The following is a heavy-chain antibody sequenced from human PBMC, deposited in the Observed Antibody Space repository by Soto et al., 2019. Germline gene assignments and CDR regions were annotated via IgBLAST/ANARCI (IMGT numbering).Heavy chain of an antibody. V-gene: IGHV3-15*01. CDR2: IKSKTDGGTT. CDR3: TTTNYYDSSGYLLGYAFDI. D-gene: IGHD3-22*01. Sequence: GSLRLSCAASGFTFSNAWMSWVRQAPGKVLEWVGRIKSKTDGGTTDYAAPVKGRFTISRDDSKNTLYLQMNSLKTEDTAVYYCTTTNYYDSSGYLLGYAFDIWGQGXMVTV. CDR1: GFTFSNAW. J-gene: IGHJ3*02.